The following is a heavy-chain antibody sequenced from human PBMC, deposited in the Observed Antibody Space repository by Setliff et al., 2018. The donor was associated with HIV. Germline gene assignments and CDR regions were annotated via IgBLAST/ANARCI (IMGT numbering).Heavy chain of an antibody. V-gene: IGHV3-48*03. J-gene: IGHJ4*02. CDR1: GFTFSSYE. CDR2: ISSSGGTI. D-gene: IGHD4-17*01. Sequence: GGSLRLSCAASGFTFSSYEMNWVRQAPGKGLEWVSYISSSGGTIYYADSVKGRFTISRDNVKNSLYLQMSSLRAEDTAVYYCARNEYGDYGFSAIKGWGQGTLVTVSS. CDR3: ARNEYGDYGFSAIKG.